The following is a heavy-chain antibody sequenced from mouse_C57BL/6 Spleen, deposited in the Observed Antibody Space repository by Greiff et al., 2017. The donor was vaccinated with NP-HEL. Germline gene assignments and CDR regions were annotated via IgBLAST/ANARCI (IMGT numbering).Heavy chain of an antibody. CDR1: GYTFTSYW. V-gene: IGHV1-69*01. CDR2: IDPSDSYT. D-gene: IGHD1-1*02. Sequence: QVQLQQSGAELVMPGASVKLSCKASGYTFTSYWMHWVKQRPGQGLEWIGEIDPSDSYTNYNQKFKGKSTLTVDKSSSTAYMQLSSLTSEYSAVYYCARGWSNYFDYWGQGTTLTVSS. CDR3: ARGWSNYFDY. J-gene: IGHJ2*01.